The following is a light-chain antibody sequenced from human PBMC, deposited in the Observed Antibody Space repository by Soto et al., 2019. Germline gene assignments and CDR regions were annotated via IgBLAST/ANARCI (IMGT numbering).Light chain of an antibody. Sequence: EIVLTQSPATLSLSPGERATLSCRASQSVSSYLAWYQQKPGQAPRLLIYDASNRATGIPARFSGSGSGTDFTLTTSSLEPEDFAVYYCQQLSNWPPFTFGPGTKVDIK. CDR1: QSVSSY. CDR3: QQLSNWPPFT. V-gene: IGKV3-11*01. CDR2: DAS. J-gene: IGKJ3*01.